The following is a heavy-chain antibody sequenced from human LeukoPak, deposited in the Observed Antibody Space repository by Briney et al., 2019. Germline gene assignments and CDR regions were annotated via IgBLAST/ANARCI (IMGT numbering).Heavy chain of an antibody. CDR1: GYTFTSYD. CDR2: FIPVLGTA. J-gene: IGHJ6*04. D-gene: IGHD2-8*01. Sequence: ASVKVSCKASGYTFTSYDINWVRQAPGQGLEWMGVFIPVLGTANSTQNFQDRVSITADISTHTVYMELSSLKSEDTAVYFCAGIPVFGVVLHQEPVWGKGTTVTVSS. CDR3: AGIPVFGVVLHQEPV. V-gene: IGHV1-69*10.